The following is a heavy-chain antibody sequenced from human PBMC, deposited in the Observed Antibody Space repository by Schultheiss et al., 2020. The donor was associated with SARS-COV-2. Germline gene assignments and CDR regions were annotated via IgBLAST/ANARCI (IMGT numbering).Heavy chain of an antibody. CDR3: ARGGGMVRGVITSYFDY. CDR2: IYYSGST. J-gene: IGHJ4*02. CDR1: GGSISSYY. D-gene: IGHD3-10*01. V-gene: IGHV4-59*08. Sequence: SETLSLTCTVSGGSISSYYWSWIRQPPGKGLEWIGYIYYSGSTNYNPSLKSRVTISVDTSKNQFSLKLSSVTAADTAVYYCARGGGMVRGVITSYFDYWGQGTLVTVSS.